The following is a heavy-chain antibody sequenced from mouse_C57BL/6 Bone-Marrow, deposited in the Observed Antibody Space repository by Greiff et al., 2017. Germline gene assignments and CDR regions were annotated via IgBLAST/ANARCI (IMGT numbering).Heavy chain of an antibody. J-gene: IGHJ3*01. CDR2: IYPRSGNT. CDR1: GYTFTSYG. CDR3: ARYLRFAY. V-gene: IGHV1-81*01. Sequence: VQLQQSGAELARPGASVKLSCKASGYTFTSYGISWVKQRPGQGLEWIGEIYPRSGNTYYNEKFKGKATLTADKSSSTAYMELRSLTSEDSAVYFCARYLRFAYWGQGTLVTVSA.